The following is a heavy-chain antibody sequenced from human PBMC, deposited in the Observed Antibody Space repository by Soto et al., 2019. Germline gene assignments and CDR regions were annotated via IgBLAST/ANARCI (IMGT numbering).Heavy chain of an antibody. CDR1: GESFSGYY. D-gene: IGHD6-19*01. V-gene: IGHV4-34*01. Sequence: QVQLQQWGAGLLKPSETLSLTCAVYGESFSGYYWSWIRQPPGKGLEWIGEINHSGSTKYNPSLKSRVTISVDRSKNQFSLKLSSVTAADTAVYYCAAKEGSAWSFDYWGQGTLVTVSS. CDR2: INHSGST. J-gene: IGHJ4*02. CDR3: AAKEGSAWSFDY.